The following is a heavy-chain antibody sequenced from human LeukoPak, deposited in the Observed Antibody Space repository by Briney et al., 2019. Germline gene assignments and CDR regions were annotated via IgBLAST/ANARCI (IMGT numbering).Heavy chain of an antibody. CDR1: GFTFSSYS. CDR2: ISSSSSSYI. V-gene: IGHV3-21*01. D-gene: IGHD5-18*01. J-gene: IGHJ6*02. Sequence: GGSPRLSCAVSGFTFSSYSMNWVRQAPGKGLEWVSSISSSSSSYIYYADSVKVRFTISRDNSKNTLYLQMNSLRAEDTAVYYCARDRSYGYNYYYGMDAWGQGTTVTVSS. CDR3: ARDRSYGYNYYYGMDA.